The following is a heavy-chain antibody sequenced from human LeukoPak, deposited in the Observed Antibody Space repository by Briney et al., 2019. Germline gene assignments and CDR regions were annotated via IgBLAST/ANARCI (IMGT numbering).Heavy chain of an antibody. J-gene: IGHJ4*02. V-gene: IGHV4-34*01. CDR3: ARARIPLGYCSSTSCYRPDYSMGRPFDY. D-gene: IGHD2-2*01. CDR2: INHSGST. Sequence: PSETLSLTCAVYGGSFSGYYWSWIRQPPGKGLEWIREINHSGSTNYNPSLKSRVTISVDTSKNQFSLKLSSVTAADTAVYYCARARIPLGYCSSTSCYRPDYSMGRPFDYWGQGTLVTVSS. CDR1: GGSFSGYY.